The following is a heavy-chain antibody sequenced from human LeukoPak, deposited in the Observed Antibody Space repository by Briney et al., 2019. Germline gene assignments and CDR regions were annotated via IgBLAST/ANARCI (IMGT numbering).Heavy chain of an antibody. D-gene: IGHD2/OR15-2a*01. CDR1: GNYW. V-gene: IGHV3-74*01. CDR2: INSDGSWT. Sequence: GGSLRLSCAASGNYWMHWVRQAPGKGLVWVSHINSDGSWTSYADSVKGRFTISKDNAKNTVYLQMNNLRAEDTAVYYCVSFYGAYWGRGTLVTVSS. CDR3: VSFYGAY. J-gene: IGHJ4*02.